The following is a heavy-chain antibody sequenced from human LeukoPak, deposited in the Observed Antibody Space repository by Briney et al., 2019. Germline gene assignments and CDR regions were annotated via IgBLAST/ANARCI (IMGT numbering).Heavy chain of an antibody. CDR3: AKDVLIRAFDAFNV. CDR1: GFTFDDYG. J-gene: IGHJ3*01. CDR2: INRNGGST. Sequence: GGSLRLSCAASGFTFDDYGMSWVRQAPGKGLEWVSGINRNGGSTGYADSVKGRFTISRDNSKNSLFLQMNSLRPEDTALYYCAKDVLIRAFDAFNVWGQGTMVTVSS. V-gene: IGHV3-20*04.